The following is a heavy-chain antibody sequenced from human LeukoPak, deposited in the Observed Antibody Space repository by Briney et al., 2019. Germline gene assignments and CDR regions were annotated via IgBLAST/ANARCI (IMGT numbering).Heavy chain of an antibody. D-gene: IGHD6-13*01. V-gene: IGHV3-66*01. Sequence: GGSLRLSCAASGFTVGSNYMSWVRQAPGKGLKWVSVIYSGVSTYYADSVKGRFTISRDNSKNTLSLQMNSLGVEDTAVYYCASSRIAGALDYWGQGTLVTVSS. CDR2: IYSGVST. CDR1: GFTVGSNY. CDR3: ASSRIAGALDY. J-gene: IGHJ4*02.